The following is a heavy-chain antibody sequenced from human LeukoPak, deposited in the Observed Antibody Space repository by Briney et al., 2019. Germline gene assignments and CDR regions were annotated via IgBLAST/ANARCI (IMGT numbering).Heavy chain of an antibody. CDR3: ARVSGAGNRPFDY. V-gene: IGHV3-11*04. CDR1: GFTFSDYY. Sequence: PGGSLRLSCAASGFTFSDYYTSWIRQAPGKGLEWVSYISSSGSTIYYADSVKGRFTISRDNSKNTLYLQMNSLRAEDTAVYYCARVSGAGNRPFDYWGQGTLVTVSS. D-gene: IGHD1-14*01. J-gene: IGHJ4*02. CDR2: ISSSGSTI.